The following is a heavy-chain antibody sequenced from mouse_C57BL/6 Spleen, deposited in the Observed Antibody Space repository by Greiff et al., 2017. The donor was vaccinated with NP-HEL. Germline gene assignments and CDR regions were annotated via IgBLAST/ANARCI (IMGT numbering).Heavy chain of an antibody. J-gene: IGHJ2*01. Sequence: QVQLKQSGAELVRPGASVTLSCKASGYTFTDYEMHWVKQTPVHGLEWIGAIDPETGGTAYNQKFKGKAILTADKSSSTAYMELRSLTSEDAAVYYCTRGGQLRPDFDYWGKGTTLTVSS. D-gene: IGHD3-2*02. CDR1: GYTFTDYE. CDR3: TRGGQLRPDFDY. CDR2: IDPETGGT. V-gene: IGHV1-15*01.